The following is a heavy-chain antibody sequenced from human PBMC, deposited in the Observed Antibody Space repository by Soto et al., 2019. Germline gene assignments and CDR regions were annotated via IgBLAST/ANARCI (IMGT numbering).Heavy chain of an antibody. Sequence: SETLSLTCTVSGDSISSGGSYWSWIRQYPGKGLEWIGYIHDSGRTYYNPSLTSRVTISLDTSKNQFSLKLSSVTAADTAVYYCARGEGYQLPGPNWGQGTLVTVSS. D-gene: IGHD2-2*01. CDR2: IHDSGRT. J-gene: IGHJ4*02. CDR1: GDSISSGGSY. V-gene: IGHV4-31*03. CDR3: ARGEGYQLPGPN.